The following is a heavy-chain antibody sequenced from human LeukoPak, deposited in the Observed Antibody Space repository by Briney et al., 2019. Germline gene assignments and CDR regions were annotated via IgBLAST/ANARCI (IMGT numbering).Heavy chain of an antibody. Sequence: GGSLRLSCTVSGFTLSSYEMSWIRQAPGKGLEWVSSIDYSGGSSYYADSVKGRFTISRDDSKNSLYLQMNSLRAEDTAVYYCARAPGYRSFLDYWGQGTLVIVSS. V-gene: IGHV3-23*01. CDR3: ARAPGYRSFLDY. CDR1: GFTLSSYE. D-gene: IGHD6-13*01. J-gene: IGHJ4*02. CDR2: IDYSGGSS.